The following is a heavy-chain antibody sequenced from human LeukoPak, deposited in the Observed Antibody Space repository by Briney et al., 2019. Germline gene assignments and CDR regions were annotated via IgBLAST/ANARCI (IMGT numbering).Heavy chain of an antibody. CDR3: ARGHCTGGSCYFPDY. CDR1: GGSISHHS. J-gene: IGHJ4*02. CDR2: IYYSGST. V-gene: IGHV4-59*11. Sequence: PSETLSLTCTISGGSISHHSWNWIRQPPGKGLEWIGYIYYSGSTNYNPSLKSRVTISVDTSKNQFSLNLTSVTAADTAVYYCARGHCTGGSCYFPDYWGQGTLVTVSS. D-gene: IGHD2-15*01.